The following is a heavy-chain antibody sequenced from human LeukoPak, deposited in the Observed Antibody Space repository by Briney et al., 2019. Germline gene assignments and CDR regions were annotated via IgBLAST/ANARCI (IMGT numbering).Heavy chain of an antibody. CDR3: ARGGDSFDP. V-gene: IGHV3-21*01. CDR2: ISSSSSYI. CDR1: GFVFSTYA. Sequence: GGSLRLSCAASGFVFSTYAMTWVRQSPGKGLEWVSSISSSSSYIYYADSVKGRFTISRDNAKNSLYLQMNSLRAEDTAVYYCARGGDSFDPWGQGTLVTVSS. J-gene: IGHJ5*02. D-gene: IGHD3-16*01.